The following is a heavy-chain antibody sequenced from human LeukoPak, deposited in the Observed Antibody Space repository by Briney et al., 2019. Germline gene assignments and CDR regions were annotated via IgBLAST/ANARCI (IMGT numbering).Heavy chain of an antibody. CDR1: GFTFSENW. J-gene: IGHJ3*01. CDR3: AREEHRLAEAGTSAFDL. D-gene: IGHD6-13*01. CDR2: INLGGGLT. V-gene: IGHV3-74*01. Sequence: QTGGALRLSCVASGFTFSENWMHWVRQAPGKGLAWVSHINLGGGLTNYADSVKGRFTISRDKARNKVYLQMSSLRVEDTAIYFCAREEHRLAEAGTSAFDLGGQGTLVTVSP.